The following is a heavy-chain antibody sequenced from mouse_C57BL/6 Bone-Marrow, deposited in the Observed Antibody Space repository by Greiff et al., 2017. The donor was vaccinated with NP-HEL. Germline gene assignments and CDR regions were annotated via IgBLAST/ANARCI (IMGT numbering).Heavy chain of an antibody. CDR2: YPGSGNTY. D-gene: IGHD2-3*01. V-gene: IGHV1-83*01. CDR3: RLVIYDGYYRGFAY. Sequence: VQLKESGPELVKPGASVKMSCKASGYTFTDYYMHWVKQKPGKGLEWIGEIYPGSGNTYYNEKFKGKATLTADTSSSTAYMQLSSLTSEDSAVYFCARLVIYDGYYRGFAYWGQGTLVTVSA. J-gene: IGHJ3*01. CDR1: YTFTDYYM.